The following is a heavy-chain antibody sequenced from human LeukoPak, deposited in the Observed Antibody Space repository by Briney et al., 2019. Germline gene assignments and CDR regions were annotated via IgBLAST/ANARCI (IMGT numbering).Heavy chain of an antibody. D-gene: IGHD3-22*01. Sequence: PSQTLSLTCTVSGGSISSGSYYWSWIRQPAGKGLEWIGRIYTSGNTNYNPSLKSRVTISVDTSKNQFSLKLSSVTAADTAVYYCARDYYDSSIWGQGTMVTVSS. J-gene: IGHJ3*02. V-gene: IGHV4-61*02. CDR3: ARDYYDSSI. CDR1: GGSISSGSYY. CDR2: IYTSGNT.